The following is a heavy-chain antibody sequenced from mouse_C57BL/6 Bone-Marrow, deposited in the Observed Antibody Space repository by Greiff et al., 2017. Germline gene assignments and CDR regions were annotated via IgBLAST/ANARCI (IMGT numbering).Heavy chain of an antibody. CDR3: AGSYDYDYAMDY. Sequence: EVQLQESGPGLVKPGASVKISCTASGYSFTDYTMHWVQQSTGKSLEWIGVINPNYGTTSSNQKFKGKATLTVDQSSSTAYMQLKSLTSEDSAVYYCAGSYDYDYAMDYWGQGTSVTVSS. V-gene: IGHV1-39*01. J-gene: IGHJ4*01. CDR1: GYSFTDYT. D-gene: IGHD2-4*01. CDR2: INPNYGTT.